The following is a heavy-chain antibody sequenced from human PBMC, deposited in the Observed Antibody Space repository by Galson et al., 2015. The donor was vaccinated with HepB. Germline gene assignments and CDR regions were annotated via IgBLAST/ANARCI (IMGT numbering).Heavy chain of an antibody. V-gene: IGHV3-11*01. D-gene: IGHD3/OR15-3a*01. CDR3: VRRAWTGDDY. J-gene: IGHJ4*02. Sequence: SLRLSCAASGFTFSDYYMSWIRQAPGEGLEWVSYIKNTGSAAYYADSVKGRFTMSRDNAKKSLYLQMNSLRAEDTAVYYCVRRAWTGDDYWGQGTLVTVSS. CDR2: IKNTGSAA. CDR1: GFTFSDYY.